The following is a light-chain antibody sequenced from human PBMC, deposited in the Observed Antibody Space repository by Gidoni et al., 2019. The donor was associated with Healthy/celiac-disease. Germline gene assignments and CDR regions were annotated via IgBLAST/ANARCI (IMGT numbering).Light chain of an antibody. CDR2: AAS. J-gene: IGKJ3*01. CDR3: QQYYSFPVT. V-gene: IGKV1D-8*01. Sequence: VIWMTQSPSLLSASTGDRVTISCRMSQCISSYLAWYQQKPGKAPELLIYAASTLQSGVPSRFSGSGSGTDFTLTISCLQSEDFATYYCQQYYSFPVTFGPGTKVDIK. CDR1: QCISSY.